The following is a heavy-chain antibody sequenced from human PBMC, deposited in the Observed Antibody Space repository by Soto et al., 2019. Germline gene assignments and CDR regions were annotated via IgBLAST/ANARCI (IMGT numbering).Heavy chain of an antibody. V-gene: IGHV3-11*06. CDR1: GFTFSDSY. CDR2: ISSTSSFT. D-gene: IGHD5-12*01. J-gene: IGHJ4*02. Sequence: QVQLVESGGGLVKPGGSLRLSCVASGFTFSDSYMSWVRQAPGKGLEWVSYISSTSSFTHYAESVKGRFIISRDNAKNSLFLQMNSLRAEDTALYYCARRDGYNYFDFWGQGILVSVSS. CDR3: ARRDGYNYFDF.